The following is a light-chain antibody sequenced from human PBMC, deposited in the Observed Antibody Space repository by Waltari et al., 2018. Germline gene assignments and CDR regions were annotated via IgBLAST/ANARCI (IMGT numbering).Light chain of an antibody. CDR3: QQSYSTPPYT. J-gene: IGKJ2*01. CDR1: QSISSY. V-gene: IGKV1-39*01. Sequence: DIQMTQSPSSLSASVGGRVTITCRASQSISSYLNWYQQKPGKAPKLLIYAASSLQSGVPSRLSGSGSGTDFTLTISSLQPEDFATYYCQQSYSTPPYTFGQGTKLEIK. CDR2: AAS.